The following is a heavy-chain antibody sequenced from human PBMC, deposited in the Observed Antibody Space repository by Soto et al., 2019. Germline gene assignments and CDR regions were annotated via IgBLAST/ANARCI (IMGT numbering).Heavy chain of an antibody. Sequence: QITLKESGPTLVKPTQTLTLTCTFSGFSLSTSGVGVGWIRQPPGKAVEWLALIYWDDDKRYSPSLRSRLTINKDTSKNQVVLTMTNMDPVDTATYYCIQSRCGGDCLQSYASHYYYGMDVWGQGTTVTVSS. CDR1: GFSLSTSGVG. CDR2: IYWDDDK. D-gene: IGHD2-21*02. J-gene: IGHJ6*02. CDR3: IQSRCGGDCLQSYASHYYYGMDV. V-gene: IGHV2-5*02.